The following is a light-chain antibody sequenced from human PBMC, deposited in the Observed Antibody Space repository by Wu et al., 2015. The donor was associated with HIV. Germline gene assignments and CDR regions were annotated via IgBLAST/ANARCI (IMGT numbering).Light chain of an antibody. Sequence: EIVMTQSPATLSVSPGERATLSCRASQSVSSYLAWYQQKPGQAPRLLIYDASNRATGIPARFSGSGSGTDFTLTITNLQPEDFATYYCQRSLNTPYTFGQGTKLEI. CDR2: DAS. J-gene: IGKJ2*01. CDR1: QSVSSY. V-gene: IGKV3D-15*01. CDR3: QRSLNTPYT.